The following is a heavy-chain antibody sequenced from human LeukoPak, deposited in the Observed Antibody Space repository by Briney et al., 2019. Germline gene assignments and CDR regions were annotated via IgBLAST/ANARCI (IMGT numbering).Heavy chain of an antibody. D-gene: IGHD2-21*02. CDR1: GGSVSSGSFY. CDR2: IYYSGST. J-gene: IGHJ3*01. CDR3: ARDERMTLYAFDF. Sequence: TSETLSLTCTVSGGSVSSGSFYWSWIRQPPGRGLEWIGYIYYSGSTNYNPSLKSRVTISVDTSKNQFSLKLSSVTTADTAVYYCARDERMTLYAFDFWGQGTMVTVSS. V-gene: IGHV4-61*01.